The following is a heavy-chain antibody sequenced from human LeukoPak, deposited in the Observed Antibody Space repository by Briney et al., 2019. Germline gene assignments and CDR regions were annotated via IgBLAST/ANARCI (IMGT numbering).Heavy chain of an antibody. CDR2: ISYDGSNK. D-gene: IGHD6-13*01. CDR3: ARAPARRIAAAGTFDY. Sequence: GGSLRLSCAASVFTFSSYAMHWVRQAPGKGLEWVAVISYDGSNKYYADSVKGRFTISSDNSKNTLYLQMNSLRAEDTAVYYCARAPARRIAAAGTFDYWGQGTLVTVSS. V-gene: IGHV3-30*04. J-gene: IGHJ4*02. CDR1: VFTFSSYA.